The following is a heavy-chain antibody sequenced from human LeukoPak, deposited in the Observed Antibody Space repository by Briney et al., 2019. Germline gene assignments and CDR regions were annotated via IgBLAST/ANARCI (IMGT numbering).Heavy chain of an antibody. V-gene: IGHV1-8*02. CDR2: MSPNSGNT. D-gene: IGHD4-17*01. Sequence: GASVKVSCKASGQSLTGYFIHWVRQAPGQGLEWMGWMSPNSGNTGYAQKFQGRITMTKSTSISTAYMELSDLESEDTAVYYCARTPPDYGIDYWGQGTLVTVSS. J-gene: IGHJ4*02. CDR3: ARTPPDYGIDY. CDR1: GQSLTGYF.